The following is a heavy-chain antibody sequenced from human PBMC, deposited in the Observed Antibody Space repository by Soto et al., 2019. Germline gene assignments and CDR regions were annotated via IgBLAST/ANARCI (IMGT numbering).Heavy chain of an antibody. D-gene: IGHD3-9*01. CDR2: ISGSGGST. CDR1: GFTFSSYA. V-gene: IGHV3-23*01. CDR3: AKGHYDILTGYRSNYYYYYGMDV. J-gene: IGHJ6*02. Sequence: GGSLRLSCAASGFTFSSYAMSWVRQVPGKGLEWVSAISGSGGSTYYADSVKGRFTISRDNSKNTLYLQMNSLRAEDTAVYYCAKGHYDILTGYRSNYYYYYGMDVWGQGTTVTVSS.